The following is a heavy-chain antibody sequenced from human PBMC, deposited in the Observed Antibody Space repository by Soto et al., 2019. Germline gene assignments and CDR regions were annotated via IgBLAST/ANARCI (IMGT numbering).Heavy chain of an antibody. J-gene: IGHJ4*02. V-gene: IGHV1-8*01. CDR3: ARERTVAGNDY. CDR1: GYTFTNYD. D-gene: IGHD6-19*01. CDR2: MNPNSGNT. Sequence: ASVKVSCKASGYTFTNYDINWVRQATGQGLEWMGWMNPNSGNTGYAQKFQGRVTMTRNTSISAAYMELSSLRSEDTAVYYCARERTVAGNDYWGQGTLVTVSS.